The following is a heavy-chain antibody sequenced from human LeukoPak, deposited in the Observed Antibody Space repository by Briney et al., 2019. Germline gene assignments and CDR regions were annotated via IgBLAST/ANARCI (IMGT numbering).Heavy chain of an antibody. CDR2: INHSGST. CDR1: GGSISSYY. V-gene: IGHV4-34*01. CDR3: ARGACSSTSCYGLDI. D-gene: IGHD2-2*01. J-gene: IGHJ3*02. Sequence: PSETLSLTCTVSGGSISSYYWSWIRQPPGKGLEWIGEINHSGSTNYNPSLKSRVTISVDTSKNQFSLKLSSVTAADTAVYYCARGACSSTSCYGLDIWGQGTMVTVSS.